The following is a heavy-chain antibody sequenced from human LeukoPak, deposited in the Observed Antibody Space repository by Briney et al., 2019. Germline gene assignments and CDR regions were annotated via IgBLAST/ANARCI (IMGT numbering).Heavy chain of an antibody. Sequence: PGGSLRLSCAASGFTFSSYSMNWVRQAPGKGLEWVAFIRYDGSNKYYADSVKGRFTISRDNSKNTLYLQMNSLRAEDTAVYYCAKTKMATILCDYWGQGTLVTVSS. V-gene: IGHV3-30*02. D-gene: IGHD5-24*01. J-gene: IGHJ4*02. CDR1: GFTFSSYS. CDR2: IRYDGSNK. CDR3: AKTKMATILCDY.